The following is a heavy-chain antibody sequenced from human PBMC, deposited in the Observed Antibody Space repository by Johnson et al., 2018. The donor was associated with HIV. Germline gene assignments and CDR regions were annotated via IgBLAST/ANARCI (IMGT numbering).Heavy chain of an antibody. CDR2: ISYDGSNK. J-gene: IGHJ3*02. D-gene: IGHD6-6*01. Sequence: QVQLVESGGGVVQPGRSLRLSCAASGFTFSNFGMHWVRQAPGKGLEWVEVISYDGSNKYYADSVKGRLTISRDNSKNTLYLQMNSLRAEDTAVYYCAKVLGYSSSSRDAFDIWGQGTMVTVSS. CDR3: AKVLGYSSSSRDAFDI. V-gene: IGHV3-30*19. CDR1: GFTFSNFG.